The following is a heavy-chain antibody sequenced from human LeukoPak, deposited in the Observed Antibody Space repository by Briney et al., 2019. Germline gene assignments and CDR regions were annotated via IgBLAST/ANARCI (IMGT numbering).Heavy chain of an antibody. Sequence: PSETLSLTCAVYGGSFSGYYWSWIRQPPGKGLEWIGEINHSGSTNYNPSLKSRVTISVDTSKNQFSLKLSSVTAADTAVYYCARIGILTVNRGRHRIYGSGSYYNLAYYYYYMDVWGKGTTVTVSS. CDR2: INHSGST. D-gene: IGHD3-10*01. CDR3: ARIGILTVNRGRHRIYGSGSYYNLAYYYYYMDV. CDR1: GGSFSGYY. V-gene: IGHV4-34*01. J-gene: IGHJ6*03.